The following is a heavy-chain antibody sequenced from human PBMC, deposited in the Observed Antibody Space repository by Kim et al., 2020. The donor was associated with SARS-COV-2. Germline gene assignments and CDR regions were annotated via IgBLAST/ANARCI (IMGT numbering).Heavy chain of an antibody. J-gene: IGHJ6*02. CDR3: ARLYSYGQNYYYYGMDV. V-gene: IGHV1-69*13. CDR1: GGTFSSYA. D-gene: IGHD5-18*01. CDR2: IIPIFGTA. Sequence: SVKVSCKASGGTFSSYAISWVRQAPGQGLEWMGGIIPIFGTANYAQKFQGRVTITADESTSTAYMELSSLRSEDTAVSYCARLYSYGQNYYYYGMDVWGPGTTVTVSS.